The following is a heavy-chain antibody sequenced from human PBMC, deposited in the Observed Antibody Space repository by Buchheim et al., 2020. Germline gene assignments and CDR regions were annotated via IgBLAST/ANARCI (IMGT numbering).Heavy chain of an antibody. CDR2: ISYDGNNK. Sequence: QVQLVESGGGVIQPGTSLRLSCAASGFTFSTYGMHWVRQAPGKGLEWVAVISYDGNNKYYADSVKGRFTISRDNSKNTLYLEMSTLRAEDTAVYYCAKATQPYDSSGYRWFSLESWGQGTL. V-gene: IGHV3-30*18. D-gene: IGHD3-22*01. CDR3: AKATQPYDSSGYRWFSLES. J-gene: IGHJ4*02. CDR1: GFTFSTYG.